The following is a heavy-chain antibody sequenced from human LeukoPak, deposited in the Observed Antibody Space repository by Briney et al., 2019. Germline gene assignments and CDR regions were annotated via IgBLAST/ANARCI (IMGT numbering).Heavy chain of an antibody. CDR1: GFTFSNYA. CDR2: ISGSGGST. Sequence: GGSLRLSCTASGFTFSNYAMSWVRQAPGKGLEWVSGISGSGGSTYYADSVKGRFTISRDNSENTLYLEMNSLRAEDTAVYYCAKAEAPSEPNDAFDIWGQGTMVTVSS. D-gene: IGHD1-14*01. CDR3: AKAEAPSEPNDAFDI. V-gene: IGHV3-23*01. J-gene: IGHJ3*02.